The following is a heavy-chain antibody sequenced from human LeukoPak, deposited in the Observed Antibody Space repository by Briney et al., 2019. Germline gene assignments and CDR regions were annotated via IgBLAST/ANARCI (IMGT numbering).Heavy chain of an antibody. CDR1: GGSISSSSYY. V-gene: IGHV4-39*07. D-gene: IGHD3-10*01. J-gene: IGHJ3*02. Sequence: NASETLSLTCTVSGGSISSSSYYWGWIRQPPGKGLEWIGSIYYSGSTYYNPSLKSRVTISVDTSKNQFSLKLSSVTAADTAVYYCARGTPSRFYGSGSYSPGAFDIWGQGTMVTVSS. CDR2: IYYSGST. CDR3: ARGTPSRFYGSGSYSPGAFDI.